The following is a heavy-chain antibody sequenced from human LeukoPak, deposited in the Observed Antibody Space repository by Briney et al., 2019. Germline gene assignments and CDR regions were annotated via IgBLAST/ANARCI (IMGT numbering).Heavy chain of an antibody. CDR2: INPNSGGT. J-gene: IGHJ4*02. CDR3: ARLPDLGYCSSTSCYDY. V-gene: IGHV1-2*02. CDR1: GYTFTGYY. D-gene: IGHD2-2*01. Sequence: GASVKVSCKASGYTFTGYYMHWVRQAPGQWLEWMGWINPNSGGTNYAQKFQGRVTMTRDTSISTAYMELSRLRSDGTAVYYCARLPDLGYCSSTSCYDYWGQGTLVTVSS.